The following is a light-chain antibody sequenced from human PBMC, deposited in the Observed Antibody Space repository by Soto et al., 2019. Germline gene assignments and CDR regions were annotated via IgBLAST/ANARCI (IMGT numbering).Light chain of an antibody. Sequence: EIVLTQSPVTLSLSRGERATLSCRASQSVSGYLAWYQQKPGQAPRLLIYDVSNRATGIPARFSGSGSGTDFTLTISRLEPDDFAMYYCQQYDNFPQTFGQGTKVDI. CDR1: QSVSGY. V-gene: IGKV3-11*01. CDR2: DVS. J-gene: IGKJ1*01. CDR3: QQYDNFPQT.